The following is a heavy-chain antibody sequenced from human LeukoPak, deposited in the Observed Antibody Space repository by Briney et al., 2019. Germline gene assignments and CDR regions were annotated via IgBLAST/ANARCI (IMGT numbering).Heavy chain of an antibody. J-gene: IGHJ3*02. D-gene: IGHD5-24*01. CDR2: INYSGST. CDR3: ARGEMATIEDAFDI. V-gene: IGHV4-59*01. CDR1: GGSISNYY. Sequence: SETLSLTCTVSGGSISNYYWSWIRQPPGKGLEWIAYINYSGSTNYNPSLKSRVTISVDTSKNQFSLKLSSVTAADTAVYYCARGEMATIEDAFDIWGQGTMVTVSS.